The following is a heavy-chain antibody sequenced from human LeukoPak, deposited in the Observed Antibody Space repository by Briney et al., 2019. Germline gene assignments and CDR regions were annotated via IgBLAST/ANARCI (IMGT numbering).Heavy chain of an antibody. D-gene: IGHD3-10*01. CDR2: IYPSGST. CDR1: GGSVSSYY. Sequence: SETLSLTCTVSGGSVSSYYWSWIRQPAGKGLEWIGRIYPSGSTNYSPSLKSRVTMSVDTSKNQFSLKLNSVTAADTAVYYCARAGGDNYYGSGSYDYWGQGTLVTVSS. CDR3: ARAGGDNYYGSGSYDY. V-gene: IGHV4-4*07. J-gene: IGHJ4*02.